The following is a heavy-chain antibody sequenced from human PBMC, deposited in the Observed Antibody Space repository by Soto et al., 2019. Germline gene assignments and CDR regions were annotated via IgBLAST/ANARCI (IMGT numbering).Heavy chain of an antibody. D-gene: IGHD5-12*01. CDR2: INHSGST. CDR1: GGSFSGYY. CDR3: ARSKRFGGYDKNWFDP. Sequence: SEALSLTCAVYGGSFSGYYWSWIRQPPGKGLEWIGEINHSGSTNYNPSLKSRVTISVDTSKNQFSLKLSSVTAADTAVHYCARSKRFGGYDKNWFDPWGQGTLVTVSS. J-gene: IGHJ5*02. V-gene: IGHV4-34*01.